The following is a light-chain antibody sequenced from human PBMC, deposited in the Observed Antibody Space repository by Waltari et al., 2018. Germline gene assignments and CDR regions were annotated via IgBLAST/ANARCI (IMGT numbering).Light chain of an antibody. J-gene: IGKJ2*01. V-gene: IGKV1-8*01. CDR1: QGISSY. Sequence: AIRMTQSPSSSSASTGHRVTITCRASQGISSYLAWYQQKPGKAPKLLIYAASTLQSGVPSRFSGSGSGTDFTLTISCLQSEDFATYYCQQYYSYPYTFGQGTKLEIK. CDR2: AAS. CDR3: QQYYSYPYT.